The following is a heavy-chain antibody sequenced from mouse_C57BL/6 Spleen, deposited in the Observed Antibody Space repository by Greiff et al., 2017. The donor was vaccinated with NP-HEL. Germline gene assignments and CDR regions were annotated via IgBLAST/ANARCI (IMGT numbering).Heavy chain of an antibody. CDR1: GYTFTSYW. J-gene: IGHJ4*01. CDR3: ARRDGSSPLYAMDY. CDR2: IDPSDSYT. Sequence: QVQLQQSGAELVRPGTSVKLSCKASGYTFTSYWMHWVKQRPGQGLEWIGVIDPSDSYTNYNQKFKGKATLTVDTSSSTAYMQLSSLTSEDSAVYYCARRDGSSPLYAMDYWGQGTSVTVSS. V-gene: IGHV1-59*01. D-gene: IGHD1-1*01.